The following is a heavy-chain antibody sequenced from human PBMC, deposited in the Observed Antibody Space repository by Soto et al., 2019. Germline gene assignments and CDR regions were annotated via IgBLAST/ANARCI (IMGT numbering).Heavy chain of an antibody. CDR3: ARAPVY. CDR2: INHSGST. Sequence: SETLSLTCTVSGGSISNGACYWSWIRQPPGKGLEWIGEINHSGSTNYNPSLKSRVTISVDTSKNQLSLKLSSVTAADTAVYYCARAPVYWGQGTLVTVSS. V-gene: IGHV4-39*07. CDR1: GGSISNGACY. J-gene: IGHJ4*02.